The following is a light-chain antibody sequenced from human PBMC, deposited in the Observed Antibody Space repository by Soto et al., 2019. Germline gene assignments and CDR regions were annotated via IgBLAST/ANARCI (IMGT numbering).Light chain of an antibody. CDR3: SSYTSSSTPI. CDR1: SSDVAGYNY. J-gene: IGLJ2*01. Sequence: QSALTQPASVSGSPGQSITISCTGTSSDVAGYNYVSWYQQHPGKAPKLMIYDVSNRPSGVSNRFSGSKSGNTASLTISGLQAEDEADYYCSSYTSSSTPIFGGGTKVTV. V-gene: IGLV2-14*01. CDR2: DVS.